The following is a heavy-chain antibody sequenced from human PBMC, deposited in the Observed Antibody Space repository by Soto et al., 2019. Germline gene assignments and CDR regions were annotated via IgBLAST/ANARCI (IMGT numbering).Heavy chain of an antibody. CDR3: ARGPQPAPYYYYMDV. J-gene: IGHJ6*03. Sequence: PGGSLRLSCAASGFTFSSYDMHWVRQATGKGLEWVSTIATGGDTYYPGSVKGRFTISRDNAKNSLYLQMNSLRAGDTAVYYCARGPQPAPYYYYMDVWGKGTSVTVSS. CDR2: IATGGDT. CDR1: GFTFSSYD. D-gene: IGHD2-2*01. V-gene: IGHV3-13*01.